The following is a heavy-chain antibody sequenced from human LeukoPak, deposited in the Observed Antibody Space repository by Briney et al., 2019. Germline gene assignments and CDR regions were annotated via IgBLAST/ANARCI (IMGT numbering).Heavy chain of an antibody. CDR3: VRATVYYGSAYYFDY. D-gene: IGHD3-10*01. CDR2: IYTSGST. CDR1: GGSISSYY. Sequence: SETLSLTCTVSGGSISSYYWSWIRQPAGKGLEWIGRIYTSGSTNYNPSLKSRVTMSVDTSKNQFSLKLSSVTAADTAVYYCVRATVYYGSAYYFDYWGQGTLVTVSS. J-gene: IGHJ4*02. V-gene: IGHV4-4*07.